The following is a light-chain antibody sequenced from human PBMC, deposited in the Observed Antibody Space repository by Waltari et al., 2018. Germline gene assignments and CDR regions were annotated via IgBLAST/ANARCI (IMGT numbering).Light chain of an antibody. V-gene: IGKV3-15*01. CDR2: RAS. J-gene: IGKJ5*01. CDR3: QQDNEWPPIT. CDR1: QSLYIN. Sequence: EIVLTQSPATLSVSQGERVTLSCRASQSLYINLAWYQQKPGQPPRLLIYRASTRATGVPTRFSGTGSGTQFTLTISSLQSEDSGVYYCQQDNEWPPITFGQGTRLEIQ.